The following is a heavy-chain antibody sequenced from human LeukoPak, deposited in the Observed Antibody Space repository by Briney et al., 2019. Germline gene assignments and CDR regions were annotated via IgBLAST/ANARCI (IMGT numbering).Heavy chain of an antibody. CDR3: TRPVNPEIRFSEWLSDNWFDP. Sequence: GGSLKLSCAASGFTFSGSAMHWVRQASGKGLEWVGRIRSKANSYATAYAASVKGRFTISRDDSKNTAYLQMNSLKTEDTAVYYCTRPVNPEIRFSEWLSDNWFDPWGQGTLVTVSS. CDR2: IRSKANSYAT. CDR1: GFTFSGSA. V-gene: IGHV3-73*01. J-gene: IGHJ5*02. D-gene: IGHD3-3*01.